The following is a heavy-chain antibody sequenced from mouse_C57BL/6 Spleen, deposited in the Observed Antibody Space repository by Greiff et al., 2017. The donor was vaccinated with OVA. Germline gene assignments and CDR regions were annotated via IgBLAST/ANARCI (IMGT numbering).Heavy chain of an antibody. V-gene: IGHV2-9*01. Sequence: QVQLKESGPGLVAPSQSLSISCTVSGFSLTSYGVDWVRQPPGMGLEWLGVIWGGGSTNYNSALMSRLSISTDNSKSQVFLKMNSLQTDDTAMYYCAKHENDYDESWFAYWGQGTLVTVSA. CDR2: IWGGGST. D-gene: IGHD2-4*01. CDR3: AKHENDYDESWFAY. CDR1: GFSLTSYG. J-gene: IGHJ3*01.